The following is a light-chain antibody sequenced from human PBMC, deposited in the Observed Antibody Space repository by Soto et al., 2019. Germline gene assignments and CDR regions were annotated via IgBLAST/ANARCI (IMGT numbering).Light chain of an antibody. J-gene: IGKJ1*01. CDR3: PQYNNWPWP. CDR2: GAS. CDR1: QSVSSN. Sequence: EIVMTQSPATLSVSPGERATLSCRASQSVSSNLAWYQQKPGQAPRLLIYGASTRATGIRARFSGSGSGTEFNLTLSSLQSEDFAVYYCPQYNNWPWPFGQGTKVEIQ. V-gene: IGKV3-15*01.